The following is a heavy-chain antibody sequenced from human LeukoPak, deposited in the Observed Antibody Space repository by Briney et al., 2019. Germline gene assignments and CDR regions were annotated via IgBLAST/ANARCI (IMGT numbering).Heavy chain of an antibody. CDR1: GGTFSSYA. J-gene: IGHJ4*02. V-gene: IGHV1-69*05. CDR3: ARDPSFSVVAATPSYFDY. Sequence: SVKVSCKASGGTFSSYAISWVRQAPGQGLEWMGGIIPIFGTANYAQKLQGRVTMTTDTSTSTAYMELRSLRSDDTAVYYCARDPSFSVVAATPSYFDYWGQGTLVTVSS. CDR2: IIPIFGTA. D-gene: IGHD2-15*01.